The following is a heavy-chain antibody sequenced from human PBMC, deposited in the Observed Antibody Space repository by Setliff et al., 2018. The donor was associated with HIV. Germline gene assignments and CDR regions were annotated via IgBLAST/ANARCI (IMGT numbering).Heavy chain of an antibody. D-gene: IGHD6-13*01. J-gene: IGHJ6*03. CDR2: IYYSGST. CDR3: ARGSSWQYYYYYYMDV. V-gene: IGHV4-59*01. CDR1: GGSISSYY. Sequence: SETLSLTCTVSGGSISSYYWSWIRQPPGKGLEWIGCIYYSGSTNYNPSLKSRVTISVDTSKNQFSLKLSSVTAADTAVYYCARGSSWQYYYYYYMDVWGKGTTVTVSS.